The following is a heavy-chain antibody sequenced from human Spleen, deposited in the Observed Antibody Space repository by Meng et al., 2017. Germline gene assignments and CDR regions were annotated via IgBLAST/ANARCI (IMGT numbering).Heavy chain of an antibody. V-gene: IGHV1-2*06. CDR2: INPKSGDT. CDR3: ARARIAARRDFDY. Sequence: ASVKVSCKASGYTFTGYYMHWVRQAPGQGLEWMGRINPKSGDTHYAQKFQARVTMTGDTSISTAYMELSGLRSDDTAVYYCARARIAARRDFDYWGQGTLVTVSS. CDR1: GYTFTGYY. J-gene: IGHJ4*02. D-gene: IGHD6-6*01.